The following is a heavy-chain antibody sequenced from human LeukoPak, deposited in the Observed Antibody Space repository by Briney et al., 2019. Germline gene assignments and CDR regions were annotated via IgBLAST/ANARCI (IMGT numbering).Heavy chain of an antibody. CDR1: GFTFSSYG. CDR3: AKDREVYGGLDY. D-gene: IGHD2-8*01. CDR2: ISYGGSNK. V-gene: IGHV3-30*18. J-gene: IGHJ4*02. Sequence: PGGSLRLSCAASGFTFSSYGMHWVRQAPGKGLEGVAVISYGGSNKYYADSVKGRFTISRDNSKNTLYLQLNSLRGEDTAVYYCAKDREVYGGLDYWGQGTLVTVSS.